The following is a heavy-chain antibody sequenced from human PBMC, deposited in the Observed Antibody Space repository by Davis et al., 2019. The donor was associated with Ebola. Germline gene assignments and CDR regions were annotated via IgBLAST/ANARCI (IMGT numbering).Heavy chain of an antibody. J-gene: IGHJ4*02. D-gene: IGHD3-3*01. Sequence: PSETLSLTCTVSGGSISSSSYYWGWIRQPPGKGLEWIGSIYYSGSTYYNPSLKSRVTISVDTSKNQFSLKLSSVTAADTAVYYCATNYDFWSGYPFYFDYWGQGTLVTVSS. CDR3: ATNYDFWSGYPFYFDY. CDR1: GGSISSSSYY. V-gene: IGHV4-39*01. CDR2: IYYSGST.